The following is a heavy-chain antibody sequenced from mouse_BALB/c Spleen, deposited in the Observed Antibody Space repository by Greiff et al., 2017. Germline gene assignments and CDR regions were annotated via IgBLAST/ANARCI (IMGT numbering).Heavy chain of an antibody. V-gene: IGHV2-5-1*01. Sequence: VKLVESGPSLVQPSQSLSITCTVSGFSLTSYGVHWVRQSPGKGLEWLGVIWRGGSTDYNAAFMSRLSITKDNSKSQVFFKMNSLQADDTAIYYCANYGDHYYAMDYWGQGTSVTVSS. D-gene: IGHD1-1*01. CDR3: ANYGDHYYAMDY. J-gene: IGHJ4*01. CDR2: IWRGGST. CDR1: GFSLTSYG.